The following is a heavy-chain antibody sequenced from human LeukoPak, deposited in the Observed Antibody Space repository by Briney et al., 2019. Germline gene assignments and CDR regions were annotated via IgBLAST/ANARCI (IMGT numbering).Heavy chain of an antibody. Sequence: SGTLSLTCAVSGGSISSSNWWSWVRQPPGKGLEWIGEIYHSGSTNYNPSLKSRVTISVDTSKNQFSLKLSSVTAADTAVYYCARGFRESSSDYWGQGTLVTVSS. D-gene: IGHD6-19*01. J-gene: IGHJ4*02. V-gene: IGHV4-4*02. CDR3: ARGFRESSSDY. CDR1: GGSISSSNW. CDR2: IYHSGST.